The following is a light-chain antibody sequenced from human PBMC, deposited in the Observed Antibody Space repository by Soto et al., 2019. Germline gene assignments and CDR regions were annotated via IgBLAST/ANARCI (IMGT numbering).Light chain of an antibody. CDR2: DVS. V-gene: IGKV3-11*01. CDR3: QQRTNWPLT. CDR1: QSASSS. Sequence: EIVLTQSPATLFLSPGERATLSCWASQSASSSLAWYQQRPGQSPRLLSYDVSTSATGMPARFGGSGSGTDFTLTISSLETEDFAVYYCQQRTNWPLTFGGGTKVEI. J-gene: IGKJ4*01.